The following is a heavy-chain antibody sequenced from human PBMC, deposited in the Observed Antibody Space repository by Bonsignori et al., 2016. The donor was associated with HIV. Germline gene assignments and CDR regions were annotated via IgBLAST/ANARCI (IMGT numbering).Heavy chain of an antibody. J-gene: IGHJ4*02. V-gene: IGHV4-34*01. CDR1: GGSFSGYY. D-gene: IGHD3-3*01. CDR2: INHSGST. Sequence: GSLRLSCAVYGGSFSGYYWSWIRQPPGKGLEWIGEINHSGSTNYNPSLKSRVTISVDTSKNQFSLKLSSVTAADTAVYYCARRMSGPYYFDYWGQGTLVTVSS. CDR3: ARRMSGPYYFDY.